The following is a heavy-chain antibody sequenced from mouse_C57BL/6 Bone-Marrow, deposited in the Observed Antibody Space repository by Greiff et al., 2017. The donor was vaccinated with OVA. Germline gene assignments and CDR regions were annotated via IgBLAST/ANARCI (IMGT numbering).Heavy chain of an antibody. V-gene: IGHV1-4*01. CDR1: GYTFTSYT. J-gene: IGHJ2*01. CDR3: ARPRGSFYYFDY. Sequence: VQLQESGAELARPGASVKMSCKASGYTFTSYTMHWVKQRPGQGLEWIGYINPSSGYTKYNQKFKDKATLTADKSSSTAYMQLSSLTSEDSAVYYCARPRGSFYYFDYWGQGTTLTVSS. CDR2: INPSSGYT.